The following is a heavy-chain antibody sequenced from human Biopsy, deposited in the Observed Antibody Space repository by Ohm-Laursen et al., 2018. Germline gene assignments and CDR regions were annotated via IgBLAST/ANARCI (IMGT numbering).Heavy chain of an antibody. D-gene: IGHD2-15*01. CDR3: ARAGRISWYDS. CDR2: ISSSGGST. CDR1: GFTFSSYT. V-gene: IGHV3-23*01. Sequence: SLRLSCAASGFTFSSYTMSWVRQAPGKGLEWVSDISSSGGSTYYADSVNGRSTISRDNSKNTLYLQMNSLRAEDTAVYYCARAGRISWYDSWGQGTLVTVSS. J-gene: IGHJ5*01.